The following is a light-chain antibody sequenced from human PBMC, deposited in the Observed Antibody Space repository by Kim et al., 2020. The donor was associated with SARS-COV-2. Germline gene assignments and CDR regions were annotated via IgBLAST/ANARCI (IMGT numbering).Light chain of an antibody. Sequence: GRSITSYCTGTSSDVGYYYYVSWYRQYPGKAPKLLIYDVYKRPSGVSSRFSGSKSGNTASLTISGLQADDEADYYCSSYTTSSTSVFGGGTKLTVL. J-gene: IGLJ3*02. CDR1: SSDVGYYYY. CDR3: SSYTTSSTSV. V-gene: IGLV2-14*04. CDR2: DVY.